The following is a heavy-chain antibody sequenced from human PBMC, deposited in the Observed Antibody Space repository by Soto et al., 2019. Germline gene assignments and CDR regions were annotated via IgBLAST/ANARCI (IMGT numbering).Heavy chain of an antibody. D-gene: IGHD3-22*01. J-gene: IGHJ4*02. CDR2: ISYDGSNK. V-gene: IGHV3-30-3*01. Sequence: QVQLVESGGGVVQPGRSLRLSCAASGFTFSSYAMHWVRQAPGKGLEWVVVISYDGSNKYYADSVKGRFTISRDNSKNTLYLQMNSLRAEDTAVYYCARGYYYDSSGYGGDYWGQGTLVTVSS. CDR3: ARGYYYDSSGYGGDY. CDR1: GFTFSSYA.